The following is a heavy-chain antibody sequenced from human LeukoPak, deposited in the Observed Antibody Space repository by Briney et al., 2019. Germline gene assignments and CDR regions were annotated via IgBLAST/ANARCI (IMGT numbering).Heavy chain of an antibody. Sequence: GGSLRLSCAAFGFTFSGSAMHWVRQASGKGLEWVGRIRSKANSYATAYAASVKGRFTISRDDSKHTAYLQMNSLKTEDTAVYYCTRLGSAVVTSRAKYYYYYMDVWGKGTTVTVSS. D-gene: IGHD4-23*01. CDR2: IRSKANSYAT. CDR1: GFTFSGSA. V-gene: IGHV3-73*01. J-gene: IGHJ6*03. CDR3: TRLGSAVVTSRAKYYYYYMDV.